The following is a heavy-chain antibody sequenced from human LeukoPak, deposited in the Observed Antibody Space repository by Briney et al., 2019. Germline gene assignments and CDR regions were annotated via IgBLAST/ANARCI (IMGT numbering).Heavy chain of an antibody. CDR2: INPSGGST. V-gene: IGHV1-46*01. CDR3: ARGSRPVYNLLTGKRYFDY. D-gene: IGHD3-9*01. J-gene: IGHJ4*02. Sequence: ASVKVSCKASGDTFTGYYIHWVRQAPGQGLEWMGIINPSGGSTTYAQKFRGRLTMTRDMSTSTVYMELSSLRSEDTAVYYCARGSRPVYNLLTGKRYFDYWGQGTLLTVSS. CDR1: GDTFTGYY.